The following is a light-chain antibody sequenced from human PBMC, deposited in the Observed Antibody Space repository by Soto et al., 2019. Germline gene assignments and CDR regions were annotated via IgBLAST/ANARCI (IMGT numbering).Light chain of an antibody. CDR1: SSNIGNNY. J-gene: IGLJ2*01. CDR3: GTWDSSLSAGV. V-gene: IGLV1-51*01. CDR2: DNN. Sequence: QSVLTQAPSVSAAPGQKVTISCSGSSSNIGNNYVAWYQQLPGAAPKLLIYDNNKRPSGIPDRFSGSKSDTSATLGITGLQTGDEADYYCGTWDSSLSAGVFGGGTQLTVL.